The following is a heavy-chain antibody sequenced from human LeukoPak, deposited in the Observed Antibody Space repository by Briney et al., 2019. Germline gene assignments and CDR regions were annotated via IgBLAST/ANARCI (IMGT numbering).Heavy chain of an antibody. J-gene: IGHJ3*02. Sequence: PGGSRRLSCAASGFTFSDYYMSWIRQAPGKGLEWVSYISSSSRYTKYADSVKGRFTISRDNAKNSLYLQMNSLRAEDTAVYYCARVDYDDSSGLGAFDIWGQGTMVTVSS. CDR1: GFTFSDYY. CDR3: ARVDYDDSSGLGAFDI. CDR2: ISSSSRYT. V-gene: IGHV3-11*05. D-gene: IGHD3-22*01.